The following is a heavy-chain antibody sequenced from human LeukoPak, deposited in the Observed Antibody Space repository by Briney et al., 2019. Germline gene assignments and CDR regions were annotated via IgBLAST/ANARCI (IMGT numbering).Heavy chain of an antibody. Sequence: SETLSLTCTVSGGSISSSSYYWGWIRQPPGKGLEWIGSIHYSGSTYYNPSLKSRVTISVDTSKNQFSLKLSSVTAADTAVYYCARHYSSGWYRAFDIWGQGTMVTVSS. CDR3: ARHYSSGWYRAFDI. D-gene: IGHD6-19*01. CDR2: IHYSGST. CDR1: GGSISSSSYY. V-gene: IGHV4-39*01. J-gene: IGHJ3*02.